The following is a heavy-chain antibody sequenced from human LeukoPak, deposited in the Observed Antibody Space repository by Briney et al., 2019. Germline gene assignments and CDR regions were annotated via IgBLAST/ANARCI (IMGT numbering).Heavy chain of an antibody. V-gene: IGHV3-7*01. CDR3: ARHGYYVSDY. CDR1: GFTFSSHW. D-gene: IGHD4-17*01. Sequence: PGGSLRLSCAGSGFTFSSHWMGWVRQAPGKGLEWLANIKEDGHEKYYVDSVQGRFTISRDNAKNSLFLQMDSLRAEDTAVYFCARHGYYVSDYWGQGTLVTVSS. CDR2: IKEDGHEK. J-gene: IGHJ4*02.